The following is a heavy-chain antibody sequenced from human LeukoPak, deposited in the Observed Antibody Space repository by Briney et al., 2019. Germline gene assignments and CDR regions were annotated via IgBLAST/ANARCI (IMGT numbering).Heavy chain of an antibody. CDR3: SHRHNLGVTGPVVTFDS. D-gene: IGHD2-21*02. J-gene: IGHJ5*01. V-gene: IGHV2-5*02. Sequence: SGPTLVNPHRPSHCPAPSLGFHSALVGWVWAGSVSPQERPWSGLPSFFWDDNEHYSPSLKNRLPITKDTSKNQVILTMTNMDPVDTATYYCSHRHNLGVTGPVVTFDSWGQGTLVTVSS. CDR2: FFWDDNE. CDR1: GFHSALVGWV.